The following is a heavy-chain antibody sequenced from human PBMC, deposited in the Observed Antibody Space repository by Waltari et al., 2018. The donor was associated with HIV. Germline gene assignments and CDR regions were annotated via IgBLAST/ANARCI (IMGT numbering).Heavy chain of an antibody. D-gene: IGHD6-19*01. CDR1: GGSINSSSYY. CDR3: ARRDGSGWDNYYYGMDV. CDR2: IYYSGST. V-gene: IGHV4-39*01. J-gene: IGHJ6*02. Sequence: QLQLQESGPGLVKPSETLSLTCTVSGGSINSSSYYWGWIRQPPGKGLEWIGSIYYSGSTYYNPSLKSRVTISVDTSKNQFSLKLSSVTAADTAVYYCARRDGSGWDNYYYGMDVWGQGTTVTVSS.